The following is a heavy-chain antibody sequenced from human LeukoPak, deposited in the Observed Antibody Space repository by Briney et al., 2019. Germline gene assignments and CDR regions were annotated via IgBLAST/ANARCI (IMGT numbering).Heavy chain of an antibody. J-gene: IGHJ4*02. CDR2: IYSGGST. Sequence: GGSLRLSCAASGFIVSNNYMSWVRQAPGKGLGWVSVIYSGGSTCYADSVKGRFTISRDNSKNTVYLQMNSLRAEDTAVYYCARYYYDSSGYPYYFDYWGQGTLVTVSS. D-gene: IGHD3-22*01. CDR3: ARYYYDSSGYPYYFDY. V-gene: IGHV3-53*01. CDR1: GFIVSNNY.